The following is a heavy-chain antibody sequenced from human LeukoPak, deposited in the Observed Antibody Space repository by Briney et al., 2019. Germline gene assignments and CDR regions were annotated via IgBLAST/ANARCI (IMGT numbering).Heavy chain of an antibody. J-gene: IGHJ4*02. D-gene: IGHD3-3*01. CDR2: INHSGST. Sequence: SETLSLTCAVYGGSFSGYYWSWLRQPPGKGREWIGEINHSGSTNYNPSLKSRVTISVDTSKNQFSLKMSSVTAADTAVYYCARNKDDFWSGYLTQYYFDYWGQGTLVTVSS. CDR3: ARNKDDFWSGYLTQYYFDY. V-gene: IGHV4-34*01. CDR1: GGSFSGYY.